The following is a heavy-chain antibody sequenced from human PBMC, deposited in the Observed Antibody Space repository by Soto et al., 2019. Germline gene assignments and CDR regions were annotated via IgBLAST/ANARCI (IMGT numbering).Heavy chain of an antibody. CDR2: VRRSGA. V-gene: IGHV3-23*01. CDR3: AKVLTDDNGWYHFDS. Sequence: EVQLLESGGGLVQPGGSLRLSCVTSGFTFSSCTMNWVRQAPGQGLEWVSSVRRSGAYYADSVKGRFTISRDNSRSTLYLQMDSLRAEDTAVYYCAKVLTDDNGWYHFDSWGPGTLVTVSS. J-gene: IGHJ4*02. CDR1: GFTFSSCT. D-gene: IGHD6-19*01.